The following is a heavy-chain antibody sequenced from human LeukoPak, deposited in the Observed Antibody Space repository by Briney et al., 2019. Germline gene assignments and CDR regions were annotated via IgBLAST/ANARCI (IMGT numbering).Heavy chain of an antibody. D-gene: IGHD6-19*01. Sequence: GGSLRLSCVASGFTFGSFWMSWVRQAPGKGLEWVANINRDGSERYYVDSVKGRFTISRDNARNSLYLEMNSLRAEDTAVYYCARRSYSSGWTNFDYWGQGTLVTVSS. J-gene: IGHJ4*02. CDR3: ARRSYSSGWTNFDY. CDR1: GFTFGSFW. V-gene: IGHV3-7*01. CDR2: INRDGSER.